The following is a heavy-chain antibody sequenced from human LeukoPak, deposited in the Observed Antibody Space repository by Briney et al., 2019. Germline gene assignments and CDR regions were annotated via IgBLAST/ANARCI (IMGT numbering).Heavy chain of an antibody. Sequence: GGSLRLSCAASGFTFSSYAMSWVRQAPGKGLEWVSYISSNSRTVNYADSVKGRFTISRDNAKNSLYLQMNSLRAEDTAVYYCARGGAARPDYWGQGTLVTVSS. CDR3: ARGGAARPDY. CDR1: GFTFSSYA. CDR2: ISSNSRTV. D-gene: IGHD6-6*01. V-gene: IGHV3-48*01. J-gene: IGHJ4*02.